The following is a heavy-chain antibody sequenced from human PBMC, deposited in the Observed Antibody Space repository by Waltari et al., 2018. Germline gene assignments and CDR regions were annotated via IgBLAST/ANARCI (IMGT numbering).Heavy chain of an antibody. D-gene: IGHD2-2*01. CDR2: IIWNSGSI. CDR3: AKAKGPYCSSTSCYFDY. CDR1: GFTFDDYA. Sequence: EVQLVESGGGLVQPGRSLRLSCAASGFTFDDYAMHWVRQAPGKGLEWVSGIIWNSGSIGYADSVKGRFTISRDNAKNSLYLQMNSLRAEDMALYYCAKAKGPYCSSTSCYFDYWGQGTLVTVSS. J-gene: IGHJ4*02. V-gene: IGHV3-9*03.